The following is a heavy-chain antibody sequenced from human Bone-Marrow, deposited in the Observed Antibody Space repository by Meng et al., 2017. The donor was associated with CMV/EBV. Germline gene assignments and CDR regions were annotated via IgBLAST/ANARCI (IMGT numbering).Heavy chain of an antibody. CDR2: IYYSGST. CDR3: ARGSVIMAGGSITPAGYYGMDV. V-gene: IGHV4-39*07. Sequence: SETLSLTCTVSGGSISSSSYYWGWIRQPPGKGLEWIGSIYYSGSTYYNPSLKSRVTISVDTSKNQFSLKLNSVTAADTAVYYCARGSVIMAGGSITPAGYYGMDVWGQGTTVTVSS. CDR1: GGSISSSSYY. D-gene: IGHD3-16*01. J-gene: IGHJ6*02.